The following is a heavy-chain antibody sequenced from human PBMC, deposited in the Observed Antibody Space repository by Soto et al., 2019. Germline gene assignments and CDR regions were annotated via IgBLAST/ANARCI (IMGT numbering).Heavy chain of an antibody. CDR2: IGGTGQYT. CDR3: EKGGTSHIYGIDV. J-gene: IGHJ6*02. CDR1: GFTFQNFV. D-gene: IGHD1-1*01. V-gene: IGHV3-23*01. Sequence: GGSLRLSCTASGFTFQNFVINWVRQAPGKGLEWVSIIGGTGQYTYYADSVRGRFTFSRDNSENTVYLEMNSLRAEDTAIYFCEKGGTSHIYGIDVWGPGTTVTVSS.